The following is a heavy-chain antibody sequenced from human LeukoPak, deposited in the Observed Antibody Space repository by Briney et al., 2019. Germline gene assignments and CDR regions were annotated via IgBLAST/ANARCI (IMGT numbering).Heavy chain of an antibody. V-gene: IGHV3-7*01. CDR2: IKQDGSEK. J-gene: IGHJ4*02. CDR3: ARVSTTKGYYGSGSTKVYDY. CDR1: GFTFSSYW. D-gene: IGHD3-10*01. Sequence: GGSLKLSCAASGFTFSSYWMSWVRQAPGKGLEWVANIKQDGSEKYYVDSVKGRFTISRDNAKNSLYLQMNSLRAEDTAVYYCARVSTTKGYYGSGSTKVYDYWGQGTLVTVSS.